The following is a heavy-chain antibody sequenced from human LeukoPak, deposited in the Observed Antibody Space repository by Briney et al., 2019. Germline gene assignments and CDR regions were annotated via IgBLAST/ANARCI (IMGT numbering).Heavy chain of an antibody. CDR3: AKEGGDWIRTPFDY. V-gene: IGHV3-23*01. D-gene: IGHD5-18*01. CDR1: GCTFSSYA. J-gene: IGHJ4*02. Sequence: GGSLRLSCAASGCTFSSYAMSRVRQAPGKGLEWVSGISGSGDTTYYADSVKGRFTIYKDTSKNMLYLQMNSLGAEDTAVYYCAKEGGDWIRTPFDYWGQGTLVTVSS. CDR2: ISGSGDTT.